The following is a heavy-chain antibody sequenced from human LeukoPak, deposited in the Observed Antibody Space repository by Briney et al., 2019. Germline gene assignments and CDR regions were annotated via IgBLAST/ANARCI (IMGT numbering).Heavy chain of an antibody. CDR1: GGSISSYY. J-gene: IGHJ4*02. D-gene: IGHD6-19*01. Sequence: SETLSLTCTVSGGSISSYYWSWIRQPPGKGLEWIGYIYYSGSTNYNPSLKSRVTISVDTSKNQFSLKLSSVTAADTAVYYCARDASSGWAVGGYLDYWDQGTLVTVSS. CDR2: IYYSGST. CDR3: ARDASSGWAVGGYLDY. V-gene: IGHV4-59*01.